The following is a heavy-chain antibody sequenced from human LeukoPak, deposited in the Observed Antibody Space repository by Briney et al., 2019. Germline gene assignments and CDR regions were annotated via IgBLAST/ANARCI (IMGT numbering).Heavy chain of an antibody. CDR1: GYTFTSYD. Sequence: ASVKVSCKASGYTFTSYDINWVRQATGQGLEWMGWMNPNSGNTGYAQKFQGRVTMTRNTSISTAYMELSSLRSEDTAVYYCARLGHYYDSGGYYNTGDYWGQGTLVTVSS. CDR3: ARLGHYYDSGGYYNTGDY. D-gene: IGHD3-22*01. V-gene: IGHV1-8*01. CDR2: MNPNSGNT. J-gene: IGHJ4*02.